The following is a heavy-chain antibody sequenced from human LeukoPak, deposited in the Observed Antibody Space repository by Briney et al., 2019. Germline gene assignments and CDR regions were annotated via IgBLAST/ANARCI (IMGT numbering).Heavy chain of an antibody. V-gene: IGHV6-1*01. Sequence: SQTLSLTCAISGDSVSSNSAAWNWIRQSPSRGLEWLGRTYYRSKWYNDYAVSVKSRITINPDTSKNQFSLQLNSVTPEDTAVYYCARDHDSSGYGRDWFDPWGQGTLVTVSS. CDR2: TYYRSKWYN. J-gene: IGHJ5*02. CDR1: GDSVSSNSAA. D-gene: IGHD3-22*01. CDR3: ARDHDSSGYGRDWFDP.